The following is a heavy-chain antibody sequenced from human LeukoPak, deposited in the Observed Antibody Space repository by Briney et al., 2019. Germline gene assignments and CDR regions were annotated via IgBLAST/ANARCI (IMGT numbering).Heavy chain of an antibody. D-gene: IGHD5-12*01. J-gene: IGHJ4*02. Sequence: GGSLRLSCVVSGFTVSRDWMSWVRQAPGKGLEWVASVKLHGSEKYYVDSMKGRITISRDNAKNSLYLQMSSLRAEDTAVYYCVRDGGYSGYEYWGQGTLVTVSS. CDR2: VKLHGSEK. V-gene: IGHV3-7*04. CDR1: GFTVSRDW. CDR3: VRDGGYSGYEY.